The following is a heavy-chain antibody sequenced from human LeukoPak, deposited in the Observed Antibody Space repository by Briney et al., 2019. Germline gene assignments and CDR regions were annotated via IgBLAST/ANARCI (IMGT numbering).Heavy chain of an antibody. Sequence: PSETLSLTCAVYGGSFSGYYWSWIRQPPGKGLGWIGEINHSGSTNYNPSLKSRVTISVDTSKNQFSLKLSSVTAADTAVYYCARGYYYDSSGYYYFDYWGQGTLVTVSS. CDR1: GGSFSGYY. J-gene: IGHJ4*02. CDR3: ARGYYYDSSGYYYFDY. V-gene: IGHV4-34*01. D-gene: IGHD3-22*01. CDR2: INHSGST.